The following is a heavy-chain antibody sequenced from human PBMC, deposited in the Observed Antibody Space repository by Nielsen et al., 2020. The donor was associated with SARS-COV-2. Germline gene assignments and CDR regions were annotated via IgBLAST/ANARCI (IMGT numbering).Heavy chain of an antibody. CDR2: VSHSGST. J-gene: IGHJ2*01. D-gene: IGHD3-3*01. CDR3: ARDGASGRFYDWLSHFDL. V-gene: IGHV4-39*07. CDR1: GGSISGSTFY. Sequence: SETLSLTCTVSGGSISGSTFYWGWIRQPPGKGLEWIGEVSHSGSTNTNPSLKSRVTISVDTSKSQFSLKLRSVTAADTAVYYCARDGASGRFYDWLSHFDLWGRGTLVTVSS.